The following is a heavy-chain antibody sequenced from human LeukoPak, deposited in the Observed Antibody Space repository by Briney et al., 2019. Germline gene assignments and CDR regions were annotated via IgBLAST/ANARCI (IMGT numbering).Heavy chain of an antibody. V-gene: IGHV4-34*01. Sequence: SETLSLTCAVYGGSFSGYYWSSIRQPPGKGLEWIGEINHSGSTNYNPSLKSRVTISVDTSKNQFSLKLSSVTAADTAVYYCASRSLGTVAFDYWGQGTLVTASS. CDR2: INHSGST. J-gene: IGHJ4*02. CDR3: ASRSLGTVAFDY. CDR1: GGSFSGYY. D-gene: IGHD6-19*01.